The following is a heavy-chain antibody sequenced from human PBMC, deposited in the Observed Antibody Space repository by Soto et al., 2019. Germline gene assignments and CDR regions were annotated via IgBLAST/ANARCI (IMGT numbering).Heavy chain of an antibody. D-gene: IGHD2-2*01. CDR1: GYTFTSYG. Sequence: ASVKVSCKASGYTFTSYGISWVRQAPGQGLEWMGWISAYNGNTNYAQKLQGRVTMTTDTSTSTAYMELRSLRSDDTAVYYCARSRATSWAEHYYMDVWGKGSKVTVSS. CDR3: ARSRATSWAEHYYMDV. V-gene: IGHV1-18*01. J-gene: IGHJ6*03. CDR2: ISAYNGNT.